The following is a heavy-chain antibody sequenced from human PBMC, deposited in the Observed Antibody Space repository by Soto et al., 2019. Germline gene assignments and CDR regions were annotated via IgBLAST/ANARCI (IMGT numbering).Heavy chain of an antibody. CDR2: ISYDGSNK. Sequence: GSLRLSCAASGFTFINYAIHWFRQAPGKGLEWVAVISYDGSNKYYADSVKGRFTISRDNSKNTLYLQMNSLRAEDTAVYYCARDPLAVERPYWGQGTLVTVSS. V-gene: IGHV3-30-3*01. D-gene: IGHD6-19*01. J-gene: IGHJ4*02. CDR3: ARDPLAVERPY. CDR1: GFTFINYA.